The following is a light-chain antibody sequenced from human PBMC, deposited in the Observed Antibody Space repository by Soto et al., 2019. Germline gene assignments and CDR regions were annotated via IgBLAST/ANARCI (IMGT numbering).Light chain of an antibody. J-gene: IGKJ5*01. V-gene: IGKV1-27*01. CDR1: QGIANY. CDR3: QKYNSAPPIT. Sequence: DMQMTQSPSSLSASVGDRDTITCRASQGIANYLAWYQQKPGKVPELLIYDASTLQSGVPSRFSASGSGTDFTLTISSLQPEDVAIYFCQKYNSAPPITFGQGTRLEIK. CDR2: DAS.